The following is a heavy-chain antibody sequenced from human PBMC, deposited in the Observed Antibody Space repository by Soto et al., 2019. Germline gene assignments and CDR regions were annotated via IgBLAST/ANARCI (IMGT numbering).Heavy chain of an antibody. CDR2: NSALDGFT. D-gene: IGHD1-26*01. CDR3: AATTSIANGLRD. V-gene: IGHV1-18*01. J-gene: IGHJ4*02. CDR1: GFIFTNYG. Sequence: QFQLVQSGSEVKKPGASVKVSCKTSGFIFTNYGFTWVRQAPGTGLEWVGWNSALDGFTSYALNFQRRVTMTTDSSTRTAYIELRGLGYGYTAFYYCAATTSIANGLRDWGQGP.